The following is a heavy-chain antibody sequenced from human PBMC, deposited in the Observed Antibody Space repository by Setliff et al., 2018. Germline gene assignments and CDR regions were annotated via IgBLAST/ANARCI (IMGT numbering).Heavy chain of an antibody. CDR2: VYHSGTA. CDR1: GASINSLTW. D-gene: IGHD1-1*01. J-gene: IGHJ4*02. V-gene: IGHV4-4*02. CDR3: AKGGTYRYFDF. Sequence: SETLSLTCAVSGASINSLTWWSWVRQPPGKGLEFIGYVYHSGTAKYDPSLESRAIMSVDASKNEISLKLKSVTAADTAVYYCAKGGTYRYFDFWGQGALVTVSS.